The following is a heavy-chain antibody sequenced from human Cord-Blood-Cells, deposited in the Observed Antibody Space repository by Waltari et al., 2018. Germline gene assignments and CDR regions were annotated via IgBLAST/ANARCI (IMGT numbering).Heavy chain of an antibody. CDR3: ARSSGGTLDY. V-gene: IGHV3-7*01. CDR1: GFTFSRYW. D-gene: IGHD2-15*01. CDR2: IKQDGSEK. Sequence: EVQLVESGGGLVQPGGSLRLSWAASGFTFSRYWMRWVRQAPGKGLEWVANIKQDGSEKYYVDSVKGRFTISRDNAKNSLYLQMNSLRAEDTAVYYCARSSGGTLDYWGQGTLVTVSS. J-gene: IGHJ4*02.